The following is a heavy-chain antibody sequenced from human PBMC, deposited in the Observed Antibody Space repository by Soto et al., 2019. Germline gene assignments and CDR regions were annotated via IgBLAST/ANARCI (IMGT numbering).Heavy chain of an antibody. CDR3: ARGGEYYYYGMDV. Sequence: GGALRLAFAASGFTFSDYYMSWIRQAPGKGLEWVSYISSSGSTIYYADSVKGRFTISRDNAKNSLYLQMNSLRAEDTAVYYCARGGEYYYYGMDVWGQGTTVTVSS. CDR2: ISSSGSTI. V-gene: IGHV3-11*01. D-gene: IGHD4-17*01. CDR1: GFTFSDYY. J-gene: IGHJ6*02.